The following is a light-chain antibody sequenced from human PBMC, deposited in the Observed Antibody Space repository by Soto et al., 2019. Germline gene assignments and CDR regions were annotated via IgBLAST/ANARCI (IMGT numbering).Light chain of an antibody. CDR1: QSISGN. Sequence: DIQMTQSPSSLSASVGDRVTITCRASQSISGNLNWYQQKPGKAPKLLIYDAASLKGGVPSRFSDSGSGTDFTLTITRLRPEDFATYFSQQTHNLPPNTFGPGTLME. V-gene: IGKV1-39*01. CDR3: QQTHNLPPNT. CDR2: DAA. J-gene: IGKJ5*01.